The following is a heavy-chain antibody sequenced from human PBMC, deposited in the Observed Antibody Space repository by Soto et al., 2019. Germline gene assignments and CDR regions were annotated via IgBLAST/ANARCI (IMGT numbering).Heavy chain of an antibody. CDR1: GGSISNAADS. CDR3: ASERGGYGLFDS. Sequence: PSETLSLTCTVSGGSISNAADSWSWIRQPPGKGLEWIGYIYPSGMPFYNPTLRSRVTISIDRSNDQFSLNLKSVTAADTAVYYCASERGGYGLFDSWGQGTLVTVSS. J-gene: IGHJ4*02. V-gene: IGHV4-30-2*01. D-gene: IGHD5-18*01. CDR2: IYPSGMP.